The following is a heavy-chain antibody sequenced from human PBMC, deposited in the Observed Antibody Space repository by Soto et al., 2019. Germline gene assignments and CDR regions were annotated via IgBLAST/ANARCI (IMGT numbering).Heavy chain of an antibody. CDR3: ASFTLSISWSCYYPCGMDF. D-gene: IGHD6-13*01. CDR1: GFTFSSYA. CDR2: ISYDGSNK. V-gene: IGHV3-30-3*01. J-gene: IGHJ6*02. Sequence: GGSLRLACAASGFTFSSYAMHWVRQAPGKGLEWVAVISYDGSNKYYADSVKGRFTISRDNSKNTLYLQMNSLRAEDTAVYYCASFTLSISWSCYYPCGMDFWGPGTTVTGSS.